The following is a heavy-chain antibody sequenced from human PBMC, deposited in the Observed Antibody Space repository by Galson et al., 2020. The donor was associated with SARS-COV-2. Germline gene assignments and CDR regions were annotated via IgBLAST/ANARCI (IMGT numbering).Heavy chain of an antibody. Sequence: ASETLSLTCTVSGASISNYWWSWLRQPPGKPLEWIGYISNSGNTKFNPSLKSRFTISADTSKNQFSLRVTSVTAADTAMYYCARQDYGGNLNLFDYWGQGTLVSVSS. V-gene: IGHV4-59*08. CDR3: ARQDYGGNLNLFDY. J-gene: IGHJ4*02. CDR2: ISNSGNT. CDR1: GASISNYW. D-gene: IGHD4-17*01.